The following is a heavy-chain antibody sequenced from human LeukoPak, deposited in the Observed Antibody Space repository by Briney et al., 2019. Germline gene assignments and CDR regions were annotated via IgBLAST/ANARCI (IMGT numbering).Heavy chain of an antibody. CDR3: ARDLSRVGWPSPYYMDV. CDR1: GFTFSSYS. CDR2: ISSSSSYI. V-gene: IGHV3-21*01. J-gene: IGHJ6*03. Sequence: GGSLRLSCAASGFTFSSYSMNWFRQAPGKGLEWVSSISSSSSYIYYADSVKGRFTISRDNAKNSLYLQMNSLRAEDTAVYYCARDLSRVGWPSPYYMDVWGKGTTVTVSS. D-gene: IGHD6-19*01.